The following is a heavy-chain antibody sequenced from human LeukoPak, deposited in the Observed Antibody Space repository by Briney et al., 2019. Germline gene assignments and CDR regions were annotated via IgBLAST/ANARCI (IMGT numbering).Heavy chain of an antibody. CDR1: GFTFDDYA. CDR2: ISWNSGSI. V-gene: IGHV3-9*01. Sequence: PGGSLRLSCAASGFTFDDYAMHWVRQAPGKGLEWVSVISWNSGSIGYADSVKGRFTISRDNAKNSLYLQMNSLRAEDTALYYCAKEDYYYYGMDVWGQGTTVTVSS. CDR3: AKEDYYYYGMDV. J-gene: IGHJ6*02.